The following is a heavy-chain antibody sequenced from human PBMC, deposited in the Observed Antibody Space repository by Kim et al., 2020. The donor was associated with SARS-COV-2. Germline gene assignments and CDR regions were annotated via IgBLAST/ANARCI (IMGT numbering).Heavy chain of an antibody. Sequence: SETLSLTCAVSGGSISSSNWWSWVRQPPGKGLEWIGEIYHSGSTNYNPSLKSRVTISVDKSKNQFSLKLSSVTAADTAVYYCASRRITMVQGVVNWFDPWGQGTLVTVSS. CDR2: IYHSGST. CDR3: ASRRITMVQGVVNWFDP. CDR1: GGSISSSNW. J-gene: IGHJ5*02. V-gene: IGHV4-4*02. D-gene: IGHD3-10*01.